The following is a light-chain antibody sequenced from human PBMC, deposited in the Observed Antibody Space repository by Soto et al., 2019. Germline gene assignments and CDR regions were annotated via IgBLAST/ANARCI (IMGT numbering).Light chain of an antibody. CDR2: ATS. CDR3: QQTDSTPYT. CDR1: QSINNY. J-gene: IGKJ2*01. Sequence: DIQMTQSPSSLSASVGDRVTITCRASQSINNYLNWYQHKPGKAPKLLIYATSTLQSGVPSRFSGSGSGAGFTLTISSLQPEDFATYYCQQTDSTPYTFGQGTKVDIK. V-gene: IGKV1-39*01.